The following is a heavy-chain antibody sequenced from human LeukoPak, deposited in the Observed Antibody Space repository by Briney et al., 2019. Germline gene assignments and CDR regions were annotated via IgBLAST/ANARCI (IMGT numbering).Heavy chain of an antibody. V-gene: IGHV1-69*04. D-gene: IGHD3-3*01. Sequence: ASVKVSCKASGGTFSSYAISWVRQAPGQGLEWMGRIIPILGIANYAQKFQGRVTITADKSTSTAYMELSSLRSEDTAVYYCARGYDFWSGSYHYYMDVWGKGTTVTVSS. CDR2: IIPILGIA. J-gene: IGHJ6*03. CDR3: ARGYDFWSGSYHYYMDV. CDR1: GGTFSSYA.